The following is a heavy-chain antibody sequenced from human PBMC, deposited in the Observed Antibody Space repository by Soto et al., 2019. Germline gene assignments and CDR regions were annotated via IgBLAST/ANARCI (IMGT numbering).Heavy chain of an antibody. V-gene: IGHV4-59*01. CDR2: IYYSGST. CDR3: ARVKGYDYVWGSYRHDAFDI. J-gene: IGHJ3*02. Sequence: SETLSLTCTVSGGSISSYYWSWIRQPPGKGLEWIGYIYYSGSTNYNPSLKSRVTISVDTSKNQFSLKLSSVTAADTAVYYCARVKGYDYVWGSYRHDAFDIWGQGTMVTV. CDR1: GGSISSYY. D-gene: IGHD3-16*02.